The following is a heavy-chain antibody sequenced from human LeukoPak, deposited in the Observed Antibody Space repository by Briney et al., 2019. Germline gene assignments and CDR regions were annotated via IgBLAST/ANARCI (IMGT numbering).Heavy chain of an antibody. CDR1: GGSFSGYY. CDR2: INPSGGT. CDR3: ARRPPPRITMVRGISWFDP. V-gene: IGHV4-34*01. Sequence: PSETLSLTCAVYGGSFSGYYWSWIRQPPGKGLEWIGEINPSGGTNYNPSLKSRVTISVDTSKNQFSLKLSSVTAADTAAYYCARRPPPRITMVRGISWFDPWGQGTLVTVSS. D-gene: IGHD3-10*01. J-gene: IGHJ5*02.